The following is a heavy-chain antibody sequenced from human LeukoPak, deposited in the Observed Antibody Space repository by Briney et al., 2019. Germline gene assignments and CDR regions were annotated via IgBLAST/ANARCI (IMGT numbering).Heavy chain of an antibody. Sequence: GGTLRLSCAASGFTFSSYGMNWVRQAPGKGLEWVSGINWNGGSTGYADSVKGRFTISRDNAKNSLYLQMNSLRAEDTAVYYCARDRGKVVVVIIDYWGQGTLVTVSS. V-gene: IGHV3-20*04. CDR1: GFTFSSYG. CDR3: ARDRGKVVVVIIDY. CDR2: INWNGGST. J-gene: IGHJ4*02. D-gene: IGHD3-22*01.